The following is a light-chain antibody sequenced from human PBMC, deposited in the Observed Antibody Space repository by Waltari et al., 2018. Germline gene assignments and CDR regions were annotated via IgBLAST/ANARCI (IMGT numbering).Light chain of an antibody. CDR1: QRVVSN. CDR3: QQYNNWPPYT. CDR2: DAS. Sequence: EIVMTQSPATLSVSPGESATLSCRASQRVVSNLAWYQQEPGQAPRLLIYDASTRATAIPARFSGSGSGTEFTLTISSLQAEDFAVYYCQQYNNWPPYTFGQGTKLQIK. V-gene: IGKV3-15*01. J-gene: IGKJ2*01.